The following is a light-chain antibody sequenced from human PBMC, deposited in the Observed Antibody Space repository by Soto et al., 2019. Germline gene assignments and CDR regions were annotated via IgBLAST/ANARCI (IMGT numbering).Light chain of an antibody. J-gene: IGKJ3*01. V-gene: IGKV3-20*01. CDR3: QQYGSAPFT. CDR2: GAS. Sequence: EIVLTQSPGTLYLSPGERATLSCRASQSVNNNYLVWYQQNPGQPPSLLIYGASSRAHGIPDRFSGSGSGTDFTLTISRLEPEDFAVYDCQQYGSAPFTFGPGTKVDIK. CDR1: QSVNNNY.